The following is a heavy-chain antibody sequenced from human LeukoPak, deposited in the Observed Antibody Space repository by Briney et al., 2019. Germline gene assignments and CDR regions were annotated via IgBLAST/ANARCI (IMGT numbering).Heavy chain of an antibody. CDR1: GYTFTSYG. CDR2: ISAYNGNT. V-gene: IGHV1-18*04. CDR3: ARDCSGGSCWNWFDP. J-gene: IGHJ5*02. Sequence: ASVKVSCKASGYTFTSYGISWVRQAPGQGLEWMGWISAYNGNTNYAQKLQGRVTMTTDTSTSTAYMELRSLRSDDTAVYYCARDCSGGSCWNWFDPWGQGTLVTVSS. D-gene: IGHD2-15*01.